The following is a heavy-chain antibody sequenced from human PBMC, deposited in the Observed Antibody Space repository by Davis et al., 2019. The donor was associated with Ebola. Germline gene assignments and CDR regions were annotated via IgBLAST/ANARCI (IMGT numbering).Heavy chain of an antibody. V-gene: IGHV4-34*01. CDR2: INHSGST. D-gene: IGHD3-3*01. CDR1: AGSSSGYY. Sequence: MPSETLSPTCAVYAGSSSGYYWSWIRQPPGKGLEWIGEINHSGSTNYNPSLKSRVTISVDTSKNQFSLKLSSVTAADTAVYYCARGLAYDFWSGYPRGWFDPWGQGTLVTVSS. J-gene: IGHJ5*02. CDR3: ARGLAYDFWSGYPRGWFDP.